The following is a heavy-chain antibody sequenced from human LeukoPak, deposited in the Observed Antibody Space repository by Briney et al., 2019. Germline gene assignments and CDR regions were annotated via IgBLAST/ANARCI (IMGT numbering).Heavy chain of an antibody. CDR2: IYSGGST. J-gene: IGHJ3*02. V-gene: IGHV3-53*01. CDR3: ASTQWLVPRNAFDI. Sequence: GGSLRLSCAASGFTVSSNYMSWVRQAPGKGLEWVSVIYSGGSTYYADSVEGRFTISRDNSKNTLYLQMNSLRAEDTAVYYCASTQWLVPRNAFDIWGQGTMVTVSS. D-gene: IGHD6-19*01. CDR1: GFTVSSNY.